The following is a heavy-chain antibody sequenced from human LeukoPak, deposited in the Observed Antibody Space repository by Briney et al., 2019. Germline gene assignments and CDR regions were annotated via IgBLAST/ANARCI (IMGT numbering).Heavy chain of an antibody. V-gene: IGHV4-59*08. D-gene: IGHD6-19*01. CDR2: IHYSGST. Sequence: SETLSLTCTVSGGTISSYYWNWIRQPPGKGLEWIGYIHYSGSTKYNPSLKSRVTISVDTSKNQFSLKLSSVTAADTAVYYCARWYSSGWAFDYWGQGTLVTVSS. J-gene: IGHJ4*02. CDR3: ARWYSSGWAFDY. CDR1: GGTISSYY.